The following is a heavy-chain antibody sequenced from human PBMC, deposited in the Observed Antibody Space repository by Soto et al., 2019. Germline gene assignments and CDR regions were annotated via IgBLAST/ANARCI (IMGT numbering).Heavy chain of an antibody. J-gene: IGHJ5*02. CDR1: GFTFTNYA. Sequence: LRLSCAASGFTFTNYAMSWVRQAPGKGLEWVSTVSESGGTRTYYTDSVKGRFTISRDDSKNTVYLHMNSLRAEDTALYYCAKDARPSSWGQGTLVTVYS. V-gene: IGHV3-23*01. CDR2: VSESGGTRT. CDR3: AKDARPSS.